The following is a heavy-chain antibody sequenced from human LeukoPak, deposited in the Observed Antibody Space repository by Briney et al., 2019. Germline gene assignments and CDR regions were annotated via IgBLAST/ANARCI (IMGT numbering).Heavy chain of an antibody. CDR3: ARGAAVLWFGDTPRPSFDY. V-gene: IGHV1-2*02. CDR2: INPNSGGT. CDR1: GYTFTGYY. D-gene: IGHD3-10*01. Sequence: ASVKVSCKASGYTFTGYYMHWVRQAPGQGLEWMGWINPNSGGTNYAQKFQGRVTMTRDTSISTAYMELSRLRSDDTAVYYCARGAAVLWFGDTPRPSFDYWGQGTLVTVSS. J-gene: IGHJ4*02.